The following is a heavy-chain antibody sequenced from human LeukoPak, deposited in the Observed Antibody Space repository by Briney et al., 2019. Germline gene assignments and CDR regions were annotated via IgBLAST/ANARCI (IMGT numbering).Heavy chain of an antibody. CDR2: MYSGGAT. CDR1: GVTVSSSY. D-gene: IGHD4-17*01. V-gene: IGHV3-66*01. J-gene: IGHJ4*02. CDR3: ARDPSPFYGDYGY. Sequence: GGSLRLSCAASGVTVSSSYMSWVRQAPGKGLEWVSIMYSGGATDCADSVKGRFTISRDNSKNTLYLQMNSLRAEDTAVYYCARDPSPFYGDYGYWGQGTLVTVSS.